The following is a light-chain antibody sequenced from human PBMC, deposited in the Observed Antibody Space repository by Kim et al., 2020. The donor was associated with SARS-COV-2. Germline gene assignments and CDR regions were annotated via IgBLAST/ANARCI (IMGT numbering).Light chain of an antibody. CDR3: QVSDSTHNT. V-gene: IGKV1-39*01. CDR1: QSIASY. CDR2: AAS. J-gene: IGKJ2*01. Sequence: DIQMTQSPSSLSASVGDRVTITCRASQSIASYLDWYQQKPGRGPNLVIYAASNLQSGVPSRFSGTGSGTDFTLTISSLQPEDFATYFCQVSDSTHNTFGQETKLEI.